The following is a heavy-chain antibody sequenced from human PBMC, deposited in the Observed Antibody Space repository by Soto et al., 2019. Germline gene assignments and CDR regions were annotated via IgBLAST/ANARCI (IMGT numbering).Heavy chain of an antibody. Sequence: QVQLVQSGAEVKKPGSSVKVSCKASGGTFSSYAISWVRQAPGQGLAWMGGIIPIFGTADYAQKFQGRVTSTADEATSTAYMALSSLRAEETAVDYCARNYDGSGSYDIAYGGQGTLVTVSS. CDR3: ARNYDGSGSYDIAY. D-gene: IGHD3-10*01. V-gene: IGHV1-69*12. CDR1: GGTFSSYA. J-gene: IGHJ4*02. CDR2: IIPIFGTA.